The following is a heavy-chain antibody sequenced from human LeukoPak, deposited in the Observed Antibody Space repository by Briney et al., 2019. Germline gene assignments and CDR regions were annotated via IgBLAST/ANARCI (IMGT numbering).Heavy chain of an antibody. J-gene: IGHJ5*02. CDR2: FDPEDGET. Sequence: ASVKVSCKVSGYTLTELSMHWVRQAPGKGLEWMGGFDPEDGETIYAQKFQGRVTMTEDTSTDTAYMELSSLRSEDTAVYYCATAILTGYYKSEGFDPWGQGTLVTVSS. CDR1: GYTLTELS. CDR3: ATAILTGYYKSEGFDP. D-gene: IGHD3-9*01. V-gene: IGHV1-24*01.